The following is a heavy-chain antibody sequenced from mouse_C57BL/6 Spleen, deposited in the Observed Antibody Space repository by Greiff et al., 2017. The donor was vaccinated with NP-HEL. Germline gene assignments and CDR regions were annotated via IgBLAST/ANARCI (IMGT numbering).Heavy chain of an antibody. J-gene: IGHJ4*01. CDR3: ARRGWDYAMDY. CDR2: INPNNGGT. V-gene: IGHV1-18*01. CDR1: GYTFTDYN. Sequence: EVKLMESGPELVKPGASVKIPCKASGYTFTDYNMDWVKQSHGKSLEWIGDINPNNGGTIYNQKFKGKATLTVDKSSSTAYMELRSLTSEDTAVYYCARRGWDYAMDYWGQGTSVTVSS. D-gene: IGHD3-3*01.